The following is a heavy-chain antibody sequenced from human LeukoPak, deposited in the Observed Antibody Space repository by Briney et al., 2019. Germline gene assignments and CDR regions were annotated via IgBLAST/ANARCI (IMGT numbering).Heavy chain of an antibody. CDR2: INPNSGGT. D-gene: IGHD1-26*01. CDR1: GYTFTGYY. J-gene: IGHJ4*02. CDR3: ARDRLPVGATIVDY. Sequence: GSSVNVSCKASGYTFTGYYMHWVRQAHGQGLEWMGWINPNSGGTNYAQKFQGRVTMTRDTSISTAYMELSRLRSDDTAVYYCARDRLPVGATIVDYWGQGTLVTVSS. V-gene: IGHV1-2*02.